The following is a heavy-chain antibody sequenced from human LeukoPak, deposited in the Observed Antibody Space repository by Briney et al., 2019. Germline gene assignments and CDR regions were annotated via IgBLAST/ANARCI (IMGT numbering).Heavy chain of an antibody. D-gene: IGHD3-10*01. J-gene: IGHJ4*02. CDR1: GYSFTSYH. V-gene: IGHV1-46*01. CDR2: INPSGGTA. CDR3: ARDGNYYGSESYSWFDY. Sequence: ASVKVSCKASGYSFTSYHMHWVRQAPGQGPEWMGIINPSGGTASYAQKFQGRVTMTRDMSTSTVYMELKSLISEDTALYYCARDGNYYGSESYSWFDYWGQGTLVTVSS.